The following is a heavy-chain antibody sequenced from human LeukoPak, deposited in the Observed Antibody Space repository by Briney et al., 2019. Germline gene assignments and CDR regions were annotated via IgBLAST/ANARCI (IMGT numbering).Heavy chain of an antibody. V-gene: IGHV4-34*01. CDR1: GGSFSGYY. J-gene: IGHJ4*02. CDR3: ARAVEMATKYYFDY. CDR2: INHSGST. D-gene: IGHD5-24*01. Sequence: PSETLSPTCAVYGGSFSGYYWSWIRQPPGKGLEWIGEINHSGSTNYNPSLKSRVTISVDTSKNQFSLKLSSVTAADTAVYYCARAVEMATKYYFDYWGQGTLVTVSS.